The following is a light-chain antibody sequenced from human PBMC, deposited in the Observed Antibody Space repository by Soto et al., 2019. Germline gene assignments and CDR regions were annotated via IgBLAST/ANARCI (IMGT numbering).Light chain of an antibody. V-gene: IGLV1-47*01. CDR1: SSNIGSNY. CDR2: RNN. Sequence: QTVVTQPPSASGTPGQRVNISCSGSSSNIGSNYVYWYRQFPGTAPKLLIQRNNQRPSGVPARFSGSKSGTSASLAISGLRSEDEADYYCSSRGVFGTGTKLTVL. CDR3: SSRGV. J-gene: IGLJ1*01.